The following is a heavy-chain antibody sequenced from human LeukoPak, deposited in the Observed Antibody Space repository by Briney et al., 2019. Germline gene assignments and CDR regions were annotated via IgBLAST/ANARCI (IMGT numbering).Heavy chain of an antibody. V-gene: IGHV4-39*01. J-gene: IGHJ4*02. CDR2: IYYSGST. CDR1: GGSISSSNYY. D-gene: IGHD5-18*01. Sequence: SETLSLTCTVSGGSISSSNYYWGWIRQPPGKGLKWIGTIYYSGSTYYNPSLKSRVTISVDTSKNQFSLKLSSVTAADTAVYYCARRDRYSSGQFDHWGQGTLVTVSS. CDR3: ARRDRYSSGQFDH.